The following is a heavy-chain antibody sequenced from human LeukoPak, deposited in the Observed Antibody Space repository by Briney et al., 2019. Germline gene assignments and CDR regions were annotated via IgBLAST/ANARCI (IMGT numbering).Heavy chain of an antibody. CDR2: ISSSGNTI. Sequence: PGGSLTLSCAASGFTFSSYAMNCVRQPPGKGLEWVSYISSSGNTIYYADSVKGRFTISRDNAKNSQYLQMTSLRAEDTAFYYCARDPEQWLTRGNYYFDYWGQGTLVTVSS. J-gene: IGHJ4*02. CDR1: GFTFSSYA. V-gene: IGHV3-48*03. D-gene: IGHD6-19*01. CDR3: ARDPEQWLTRGNYYFDY.